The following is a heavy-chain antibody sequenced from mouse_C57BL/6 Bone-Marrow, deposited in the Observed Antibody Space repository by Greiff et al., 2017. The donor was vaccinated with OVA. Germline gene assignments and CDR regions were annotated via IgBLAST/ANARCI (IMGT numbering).Heavy chain of an antibody. CDR1: GYTFTSYW. V-gene: IGHV1-50*01. Sequence: QVQLQQPGAELVKPGASVKLSCKASGYTFTSYWMQWVKQRPGQGLEWIGEIDPSDSYTNYNQKFKGKATLTVDTSSSTAYMQLSSLTSEDSAVFYGARNLMVTTAYGGQGTRVTVSA. CDR3: ARNLMVTTAY. J-gene: IGHJ3*01. CDR2: IDPSDSYT. D-gene: IGHD2-2*01.